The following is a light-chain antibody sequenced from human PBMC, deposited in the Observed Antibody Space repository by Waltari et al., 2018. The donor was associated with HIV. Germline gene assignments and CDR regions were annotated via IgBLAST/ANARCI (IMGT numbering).Light chain of an antibody. V-gene: IGLV3-21*02. CDR2: EDS. CDR1: NSARQS. CDR3: QVWHSNSDHVV. J-gene: IGLJ2*01. Sequence: YVLTQPPSVSVAPGQTARITCGGNNSARQSVHWYQQRPAQAPALVVHEDSDRPSGIPERFSGSNSRNTATLTISRVEAGDEADYYCQVWHSNSDHVVFGGGTKLTVL.